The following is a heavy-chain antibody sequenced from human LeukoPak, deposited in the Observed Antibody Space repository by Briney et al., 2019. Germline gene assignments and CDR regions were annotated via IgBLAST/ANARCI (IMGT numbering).Heavy chain of an antibody. CDR2: ISISSNYI. J-gene: IGHJ3*02. Sequence: GGSLRLSCAASGITFSGSGMSWVRQAPGKGLEWVSSISISSNYIYYADSVKGRFTISRDNAKNSLYLQVNSLRAEDTAVYYCARGSRFGVVGRDAFDIWGQGTVVTVSS. CDR3: ARGSRFGVVGRDAFDI. CDR1: GITFSGSG. V-gene: IGHV3-21*01. D-gene: IGHD3-3*01.